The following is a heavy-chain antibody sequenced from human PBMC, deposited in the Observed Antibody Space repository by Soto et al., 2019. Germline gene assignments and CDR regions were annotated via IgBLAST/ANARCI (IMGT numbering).Heavy chain of an antibody. D-gene: IGHD2-15*01. CDR2: ISYDGSNK. J-gene: IGHJ4*02. CDR1: GFNFSSYA. V-gene: IGHV3-30-3*01. CDR3: ESHFLGYCSGGSCSYHYFDY. Sequence: GGSLRLSCAASGFNFSSYAMHWVRQAPGKGLEWVAVISYDGSNKYYADSVKGRFTISRDNSKNTLYLQMNSLRAEDTAVYYCESHFLGYCSGGSCSYHYFDYWGQVPLVTVSS.